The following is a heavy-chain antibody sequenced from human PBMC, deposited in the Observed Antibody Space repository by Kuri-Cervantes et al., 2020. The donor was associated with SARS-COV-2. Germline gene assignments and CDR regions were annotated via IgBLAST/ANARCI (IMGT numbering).Heavy chain of an antibody. CDR2: ISAYNGNT. CDR1: GYTFTSYG. V-gene: IGHV1-18*01. J-gene: IGHJ4*02. Sequence: ASVKVSCKASGYTFTSYGISWVRQAPGQGLEWMGWISAYNGNTNYAQKFQGRVIMTRDTSISTAYMELSRLRSDDTAVYYCARAAEGRCYFDYWGQGTLVTVSS. CDR3: ARAAEGRCYFDY.